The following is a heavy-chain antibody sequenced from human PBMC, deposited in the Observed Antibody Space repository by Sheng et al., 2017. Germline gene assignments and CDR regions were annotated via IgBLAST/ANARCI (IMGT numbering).Heavy chain of an antibody. CDR2: IIPILGIA. J-gene: IGHJ5*02. CDR1: GGTFSSYA. Sequence: QVQLVQSGAEVKKPGSSVKVSCKASGGTFSSYAISWVRQAPGQGLEWMGGIIPILGIANYAQKFQGRVTITADKSTSTAYMELSSLRSEDTAVYYCARNPEGYYGDYVYWFDPWGQGTLVTVSS. D-gene: IGHD4-17*01. V-gene: IGHV1-69*04. CDR3: ARNPEGYYGDYVYWFDP.